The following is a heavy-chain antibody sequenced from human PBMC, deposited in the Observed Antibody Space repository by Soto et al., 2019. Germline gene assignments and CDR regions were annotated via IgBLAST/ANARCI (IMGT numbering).Heavy chain of an antibody. CDR3: ARDPLATVTTFYHYYGMDV. J-gene: IGHJ6*02. Sequence: QVQVVESGGGVVQPGRSLRLSCAASGFSFSSHAMHWVRQPPGKGLEWVALISYEGSTEYYADSVKGRFTISRDNSKNTLYLQMNSLRAEDTAVYYCARDPLATVTTFYHYYGMDVWGQGTTVTVSS. CDR1: GFSFSSHA. CDR2: ISYEGSTE. V-gene: IGHV3-30-3*01. D-gene: IGHD4-17*01.